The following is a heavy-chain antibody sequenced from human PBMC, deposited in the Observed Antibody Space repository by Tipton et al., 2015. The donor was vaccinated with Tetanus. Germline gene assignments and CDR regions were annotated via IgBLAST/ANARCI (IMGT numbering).Heavy chain of an antibody. CDR3: ARGRGLGPHEYFEH. V-gene: IGHV1-18*01. D-gene: IGHD3/OR15-3a*01. J-gene: IGHJ5*02. CDR2: ISPFNENV. Sequence: QVQLVQSGAEVKKPGASVKVSCKASGYTFTHYGVNWVRQAPGQGLEWMGWISPFNENVNYAEKFQGRLTMTTDRSTATVYMDLRSPRSGDTAVYYCARGRGLGPHEYFEHWGQGTLVTVSS. CDR1: GYTFTHYG.